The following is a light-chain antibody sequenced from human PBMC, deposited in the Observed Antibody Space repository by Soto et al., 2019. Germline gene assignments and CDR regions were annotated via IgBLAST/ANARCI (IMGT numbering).Light chain of an antibody. CDR3: QKYNSAPLT. CDR1: QGIAPY. Sequence: DVQMTQSPSSLSAFVGDRVTITCRASQGIAPYLAWFQQKPGKVPKLLIYATSTLQSRVPSRFSGSISGTDLNLTTDYLRPENVGTDYCQKYNSAPLTFDGVTNVEI. J-gene: IGKJ4*01. V-gene: IGKV1-27*01. CDR2: ATS.